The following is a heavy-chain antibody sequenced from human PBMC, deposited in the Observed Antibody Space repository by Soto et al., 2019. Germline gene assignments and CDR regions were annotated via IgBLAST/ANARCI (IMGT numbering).Heavy chain of an antibody. Sequence: GGSLRLSCAASGFTFSNAWMSWVRQAPGEGLEWVGNIREDGSETYYVDSVKGRFTISRDNAKNSLYLQMVSLRAEDTAVYYCARDFLGYSFDYWGQGTLVTVSS. CDR3: ARDFLGYSFDY. CDR2: IREDGSET. V-gene: IGHV3-7*05. D-gene: IGHD5-18*01. CDR1: GFTFSNAW. J-gene: IGHJ4*02.